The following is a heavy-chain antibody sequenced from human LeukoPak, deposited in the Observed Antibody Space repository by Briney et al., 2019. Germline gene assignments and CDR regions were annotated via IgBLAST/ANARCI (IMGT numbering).Heavy chain of an antibody. V-gene: IGHV3-23*01. CDR3: AKDDAWLRYAC. D-gene: IGHD5-12*01. J-gene: IGHJ4*02. CDR1: GFTFGDYA. Sequence: GGSLRLSCTASGFTFGDYAMSWVRQVPGKGLEWVSSISHTGGSPYYADSVKGRFTVSRDNFKNTLYLQMNSLRTEDTAVYFCAKDDAWLRYACWGPGTLVTVSS. CDR2: ISHTGGSP.